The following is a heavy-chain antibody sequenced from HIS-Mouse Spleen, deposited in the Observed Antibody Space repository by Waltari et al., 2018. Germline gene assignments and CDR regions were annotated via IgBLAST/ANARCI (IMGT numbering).Heavy chain of an antibody. CDR3: AKDTSGSYSDY. CDR1: GFPCSSYG. J-gene: IGHJ4*02. Sequence: QVQLVESGGGVVQPGRSLRLSGAASGFPCSSYGMHWVRQAPGKGLEWVAVISYDGSNKYYADSVKGRFTISRDNSKNTLYLQMNSPRAEDTAVYYCAKDTSGSYSDYWGQGTLVTVSS. V-gene: IGHV3-30*18. CDR2: ISYDGSNK. D-gene: IGHD1-26*01.